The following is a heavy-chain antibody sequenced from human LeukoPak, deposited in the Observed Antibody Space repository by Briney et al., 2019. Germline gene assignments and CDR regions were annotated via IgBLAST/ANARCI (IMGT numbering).Heavy chain of an antibody. D-gene: IGHD6-13*01. CDR3: AKASREYISTWYY. J-gene: IGHJ4*02. Sequence: PGGSLRLSCAASGFTFNNYVMSWVRQAPGKGLEWVSSISGTGDSTYYADSVKGRFTISRDNFKNTLYLQMNSLRDEDTAVYYCAKASREYISTWYYWGQGTLVTVSS. CDR1: GFTFNNYV. V-gene: IGHV3-23*01. CDR2: ISGTGDST.